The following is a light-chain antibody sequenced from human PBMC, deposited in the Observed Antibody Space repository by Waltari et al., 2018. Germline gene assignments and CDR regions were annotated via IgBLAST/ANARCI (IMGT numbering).Light chain of an antibody. V-gene: IGKV3-20*01. J-gene: IGKJ2*01. CDR3: QQYGTSPGT. CDR1: QSVTSNY. CDR2: GAS. Sequence: EIVLTQSPGTVSSSPGERATLSCRASQSVTSNYLAWYQQELGQAPRLLIFGASSRATGIPDRFSGSGSGTDFTLIINRLEPEDFAVYYCQQYGTSPGTFGQGTKLEI.